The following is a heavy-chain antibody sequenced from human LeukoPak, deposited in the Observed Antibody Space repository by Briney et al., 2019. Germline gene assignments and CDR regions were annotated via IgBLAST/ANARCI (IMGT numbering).Heavy chain of an antibody. D-gene: IGHD3-10*01. CDR3: ARDRTMVRGWGDSGHWFDP. Sequence: PSETLSLTCTVSGGSISSYYWSWIRQPPGKGLEWIGYIYYSGSTNYNPSLKSRVTISVDTSKNQFSLKLSSVTAADTAVYYCARDRTMVRGWGDSGHWFDPWGQGTLVTVSS. J-gene: IGHJ5*02. V-gene: IGHV4-59*01. CDR2: IYYSGST. CDR1: GGSISSYY.